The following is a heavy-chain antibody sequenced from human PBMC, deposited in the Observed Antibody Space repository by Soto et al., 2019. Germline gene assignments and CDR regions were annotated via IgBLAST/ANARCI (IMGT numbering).Heavy chain of an antibody. CDR2: TNPNNGST. CDR3: ARDVNPYYGPGSLHGYFDY. CDR1: GDTFIAHY. D-gene: IGHD3-10*01. Sequence: QVQLVQSGAEVKKPGASVKVSCKVSGDTFIAHYIHWVRQAPGKGLEWIGWTNPNNGSTKYAQKIQGRVTMTRDTSITTVYVELSSLRSDDTAVYFCARDVNPYYGPGSLHGYFDYWGQGTLVTVSS. V-gene: IGHV1-2*02. J-gene: IGHJ4*02.